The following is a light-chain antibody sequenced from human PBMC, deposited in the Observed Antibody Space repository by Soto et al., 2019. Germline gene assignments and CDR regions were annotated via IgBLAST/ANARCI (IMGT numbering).Light chain of an antibody. Sequence: DIQMTQSPSTLSASVVDRVTITCRASQGINSYLTWYQQKPGKVPKLLIYAASTLQSGVPSRFSGSGSGTDFTLTISSLQPEDFATYHCQQLNSYPFTFGGGTKVDIK. V-gene: IGKV1-9*01. CDR2: AAS. CDR3: QQLNSYPFT. CDR1: QGINSY. J-gene: IGKJ4*01.